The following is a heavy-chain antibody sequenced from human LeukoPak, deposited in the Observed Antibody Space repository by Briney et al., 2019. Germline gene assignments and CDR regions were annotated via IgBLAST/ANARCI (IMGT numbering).Heavy chain of an antibody. CDR2: ISGGGSKT. D-gene: IGHD3/OR15-3a*01. J-gene: IGHJ4*02. Sequence: GGSLRLSCAASGFTFSDYAMNWVRQAPGKGLEWVSAISGGGSKTYNTDSVKGRFTISRDNAKNALYLQMNSLRAEDTAVYYCARDDFYDSGPGVDYWGQGTLVTVSS. CDR3: ARDDFYDSGPGVDY. CDR1: GFTFSDYA. V-gene: IGHV3-21*01.